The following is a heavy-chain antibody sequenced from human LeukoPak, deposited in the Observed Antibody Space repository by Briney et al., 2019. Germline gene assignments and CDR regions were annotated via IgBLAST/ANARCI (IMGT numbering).Heavy chain of an antibody. J-gene: IGHJ4*02. CDR3: APGLSYFDY. Sequence: GRSLRLSCAASGFTFSSYGMHWVRQAPGKGLEWVAVISYDGSNKYYADSVKGRFTISRDNSKNTLYLQMNSLRAEDTAVYYCAPGLSYFDYWGQGTLVTVSS. CDR2: ISYDGSNK. V-gene: IGHV3-30*03. CDR1: GFTFSSYG.